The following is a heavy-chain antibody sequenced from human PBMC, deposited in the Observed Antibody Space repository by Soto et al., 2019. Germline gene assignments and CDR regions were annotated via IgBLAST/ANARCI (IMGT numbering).Heavy chain of an antibody. D-gene: IGHD2-21*02. Sequence: ASVTVSCQTSRGTYSSYAISRVRQARGQRLEWMGWINGGNGNTKYSQKFQGRVTITRATSASTAYMQLSSLRSEDTAVYYCARRGTAVFHQDWFGPWGKGSVVTVSS. CDR2: INGGNGNT. J-gene: IGHJ5*02. CDR3: ARRGTAVFHQDWFGP. V-gene: IGHV1-3*01. CDR1: RGTYSSYA.